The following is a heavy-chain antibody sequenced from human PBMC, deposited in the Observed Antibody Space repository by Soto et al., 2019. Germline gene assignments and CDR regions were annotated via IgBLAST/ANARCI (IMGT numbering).Heavy chain of an antibody. Sequence: ASVKVSCKASGYTFTSYYIHWVRQAPGQGLEWMGIINPSDGGTRYAQKLQGRVTMTRDTSTSTIYMEVTSLKSEDTAVYYCTREGNGKPFDPWGLGTLVTVSS. D-gene: IGHD2-8*01. CDR3: TREGNGKPFDP. V-gene: IGHV1-46*01. CDR1: GYTFTSYY. CDR2: INPSDGGT. J-gene: IGHJ5*02.